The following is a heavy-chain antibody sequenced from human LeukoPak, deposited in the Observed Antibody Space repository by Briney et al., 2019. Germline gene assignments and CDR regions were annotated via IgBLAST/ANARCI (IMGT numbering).Heavy chain of an antibody. CDR1: GGSISSTNW. D-gene: IGHD2-15*01. CDR3: ARGTIVAWQLPPQYYFNY. Sequence: LSETLSLTCAVSGGSISSTNWWTWVRQPPGKGLEWIGEIYHSGSTNYNPSLKSRVTISLDKSKNQFSLKLSSVTAADTAVYYCARGTIVAWQLPPQYYFNYWGQGTLVTVSS. V-gene: IGHV4-4*02. J-gene: IGHJ4*02. CDR2: IYHSGST.